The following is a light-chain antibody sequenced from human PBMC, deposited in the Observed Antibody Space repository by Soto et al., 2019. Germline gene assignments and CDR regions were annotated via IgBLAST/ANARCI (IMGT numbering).Light chain of an antibody. CDR3: QQYGSSTT. V-gene: IGKV3-20*01. CDR1: QSVSRSY. Sequence: EIVLTQSPGTLSLSPGERATLSCRASQSVSRSYLAWYQQKPGQAPRLLIYGASSRATGIPDRFSGSGSGTDFTLTISRLEPEDFGVYYCQQYGSSTTFGGGTKVEIK. J-gene: IGKJ4*01. CDR2: GAS.